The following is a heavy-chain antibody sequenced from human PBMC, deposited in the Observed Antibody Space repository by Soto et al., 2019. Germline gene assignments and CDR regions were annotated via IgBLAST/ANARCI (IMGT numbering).Heavy chain of an antibody. CDR1: GFTFSSFA. J-gene: IGHJ5*02. Sequence: EVQLLESGGGLVQPGGSLRLSCTASGFTFSSFAMTWVRQAPGKGLQWVSIVSGRGDITYYADSVKGRFTISRDNSNNTLYLQMSSLRAEDTAIYYCAKTQGFIRENWFDPWGQGTLVTVSS. CDR2: VSGRGDIT. V-gene: IGHV3-23*01. D-gene: IGHD3-10*01. CDR3: AKTQGFIRENWFDP.